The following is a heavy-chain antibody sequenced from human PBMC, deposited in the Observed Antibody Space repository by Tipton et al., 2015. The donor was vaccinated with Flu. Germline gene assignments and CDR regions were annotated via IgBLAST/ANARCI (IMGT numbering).Heavy chain of an antibody. D-gene: IGHD2/OR15-2a*01. CDR1: GFTVSSSY. CDR2: IYRDGTT. V-gene: IGHV3-66*01. Sequence: SLRFSCAPSGFTVSSSYMNWVRQAPGKGLEWVSLIYRDGTTFYADSVKGRFTVSRDDSQNTLYLQMNSLRADDTAVYYCARGRGYCVTTTCLLPFDFWGQGTLVTVSS. J-gene: IGHJ4*02. CDR3: ARGRGYCVTTTCLLPFDF.